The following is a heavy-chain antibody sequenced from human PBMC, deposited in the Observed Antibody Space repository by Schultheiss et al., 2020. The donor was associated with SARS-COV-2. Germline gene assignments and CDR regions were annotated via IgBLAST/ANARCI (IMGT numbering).Heavy chain of an antibody. CDR2: IYYSGST. CDR3: ARDRYSSSWYGAGYFDY. J-gene: IGHJ4*02. D-gene: IGHD6-13*01. Sequence: SQTLSLTCTVSGGSISSYYWSWIRQPAGKGLEWIGYIYYSGSTNYNPSLKSRVTISVDTSKNQFSLKLSSVTAADTAVYYCARDRYSSSWYGAGYFDYWGQGTLITVSS. CDR1: GGSISSYY. V-gene: IGHV4-59*12.